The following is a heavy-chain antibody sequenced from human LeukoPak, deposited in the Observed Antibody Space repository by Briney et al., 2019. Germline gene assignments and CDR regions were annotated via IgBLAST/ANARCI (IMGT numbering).Heavy chain of an antibody. J-gene: IGHJ4*02. Sequence: GGSLRLSCAASGFTFSSYWMHWVRQAPGKGLVWVSQINTDGSSTTYADSVKGRFTISRDNAKNRMYLQMHSLRAEDTAVYYCARDRVYYGSRSIDYWGQGTLVTVSS. CDR1: GFTFSSYW. D-gene: IGHD3-10*01. CDR3: ARDRVYYGSRSIDY. V-gene: IGHV3-74*01. CDR2: INTDGSST.